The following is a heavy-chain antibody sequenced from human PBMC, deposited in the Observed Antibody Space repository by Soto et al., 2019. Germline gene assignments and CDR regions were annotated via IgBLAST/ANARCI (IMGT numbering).Heavy chain of an antibody. CDR2: IIPIFGTA. J-gene: IGHJ5*02. V-gene: IGHV1-69*01. CDR3: ARAARAIVVVVAATNNWFDP. D-gene: IGHD2-15*01. Sequence: QVQLVQSGAEVKKPGSSVKVSCKASGGTFSSYAISWVRQAPGQGLEWMGGIIPIFGTANYAQKFQGRVTITADESTSTAYMELSSLRSEDTAVYYCARAARAIVVVVAATNNWFDPWGQGTLVTVSS. CDR1: GGTFSSYA.